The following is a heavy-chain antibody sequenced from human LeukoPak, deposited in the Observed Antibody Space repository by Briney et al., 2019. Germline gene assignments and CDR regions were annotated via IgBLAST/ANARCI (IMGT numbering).Heavy chain of an antibody. J-gene: IGHJ3*02. Sequence: SETLSLTCAVYGGSFSGYYWCWIRQPPGKGLEWIGEINHSGSTNYNPSLKSRVTISVDTSKNQFSLKLSSVTAADTAVYYCAKKWGSSWYDAFDIWGQGTMVTVSS. CDR2: INHSGST. D-gene: IGHD6-13*01. CDR3: AKKWGSSWYDAFDI. V-gene: IGHV4-34*01. CDR1: GGSFSGYY.